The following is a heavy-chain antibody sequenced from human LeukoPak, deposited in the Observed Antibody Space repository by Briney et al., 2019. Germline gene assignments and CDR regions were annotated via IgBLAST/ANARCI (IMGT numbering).Heavy chain of an antibody. D-gene: IGHD6-13*01. CDR1: GGSISRYY. Sequence: SETLSLTCTVSGGSISRYYWSWIRQPPGKGLEWIGYIYESGSTNYNPSLKSRVTISVDTSKNQFSLKLSSLTAAGTAVYYCARHSSSRSPFYPWGQGTLVIVSS. CDR3: ARHSSSRSPFYP. CDR2: IYESGST. J-gene: IGHJ5*02. V-gene: IGHV4-59*08.